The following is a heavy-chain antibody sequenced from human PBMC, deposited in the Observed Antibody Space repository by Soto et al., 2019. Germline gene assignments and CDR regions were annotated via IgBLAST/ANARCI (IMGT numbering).Heavy chain of an antibody. D-gene: IGHD3-10*01. V-gene: IGHV1-18*01. Sequence: EASVKVSCKASGYTFTSYGISWVRQAPGQGLEWMGWISAYNGNTNYAQKLQGRVTMTTDTSTSTAYMELRSLRSDDTAVYYCARDQRIGELFIHHYGMDVWGQGTTVTVSS. CDR1: GYTFTSYG. CDR2: ISAYNGNT. CDR3: ARDQRIGELFIHHYGMDV. J-gene: IGHJ6*02.